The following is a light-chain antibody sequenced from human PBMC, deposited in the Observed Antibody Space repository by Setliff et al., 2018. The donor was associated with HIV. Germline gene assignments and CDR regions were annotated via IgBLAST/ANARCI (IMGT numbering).Light chain of an antibody. CDR2: DDM. V-gene: IGLV3-21*03. J-gene: IGLJ2*01. CDR3: QVWDSTSDHVI. CDR1: RIGSKS. Sequence: SYELTQPPSVSVAPGTTARITCGGSRIGSKSVHWYQQKPGQAPVLVVHDDMDRPSGIPDRFSGSNSGNTATLTISRVEAGDEADYYCQVWDSTSDHVIFGGGTKVTVL.